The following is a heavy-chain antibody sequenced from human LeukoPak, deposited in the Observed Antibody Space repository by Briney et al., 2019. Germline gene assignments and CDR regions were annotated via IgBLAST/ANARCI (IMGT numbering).Heavy chain of an antibody. D-gene: IGHD2/OR15-2a*01. CDR2: ISSSSSYI. J-gene: IGHJ3*02. Sequence: GGSLRLSCAASGFTFSSYSMNWVRQAPGKGLEWVSSISSSSSYIYYADSVKGRFTISRDNAKNSLYLQMNSLRAEDTAVYYCARDQGLFSSFDAFDIWGQGTMVTVSS. CDR3: ARDQGLFSSFDAFDI. V-gene: IGHV3-21*01. CDR1: GFTFSSYS.